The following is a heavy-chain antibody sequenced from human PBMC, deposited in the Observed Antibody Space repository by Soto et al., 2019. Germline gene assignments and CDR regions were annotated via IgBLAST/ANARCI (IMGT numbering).Heavy chain of an antibody. CDR3: AKDRRLRYFDWLSGSSWHGMDV. Sequence: PGGSLRLSCAASGFTFSSYAMSWVRQAPGKGLEWVSAISGSGGSTYYADSVKGRFTISRDNSKNTLYLQMNSLRAEDTAVYYCAKDRRLRYFDWLSGSSWHGMDVWGQGTTVTVSS. D-gene: IGHD3-9*01. V-gene: IGHV3-23*01. CDR1: GFTFSSYA. J-gene: IGHJ6*02. CDR2: ISGSGGST.